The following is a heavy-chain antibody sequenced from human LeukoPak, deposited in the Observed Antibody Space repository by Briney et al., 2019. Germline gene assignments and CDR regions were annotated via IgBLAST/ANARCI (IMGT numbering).Heavy chain of an antibody. J-gene: IGHJ3*02. CDR1: GFTFSSYN. CDR2: IKSKTDGGTT. D-gene: IGHD3-16*01. V-gene: IGHV3-15*01. CDR3: TTLGDDSRDDAFDI. Sequence: GGSLRLSCAASGFTFSSYNMHWVRQAPGKGLEWVGRIKSKTDGGTTDYAAPVKGRFTISRDDSKNSLYLQMNSLKTEDTAVYYCTTLGDDSRDDAFDIWGQGTMVTVSS.